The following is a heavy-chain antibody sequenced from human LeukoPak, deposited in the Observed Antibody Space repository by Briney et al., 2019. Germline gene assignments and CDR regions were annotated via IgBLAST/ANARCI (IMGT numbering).Heavy chain of an antibody. CDR1: GGSFSGYY. CDR3: ARGRHYGAFDI. Sequence: PETLSLTCAVYGGSFSGYYWSWIRQPPGKGLEWIGEINHSGSTNYNPSLKSRVTISVDTSKNQFSLKLSSVTAADTAVYYCARGRHYGAFDIWGQGTMVTVSS. J-gene: IGHJ3*02. CDR2: INHSGST. D-gene: IGHD4-17*01. V-gene: IGHV4-34*01.